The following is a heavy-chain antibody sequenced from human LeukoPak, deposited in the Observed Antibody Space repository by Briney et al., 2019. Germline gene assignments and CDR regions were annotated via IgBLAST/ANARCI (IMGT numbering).Heavy chain of an antibody. CDR1: GFTFSHYW. J-gene: IGHJ4*02. CDR2: VSNDGTDT. V-gene: IGHV3-74*01. CDR3: SRDIATTPVY. Sequence: GGSLRLSCAASGFTFSHYWMHWVRQAPGKGRVWLSRVSNDGTDTTYADSVKGRFTISRDNAKNTVYLQLNSLGVEDTAVYYCSRDIATTPVYWGQGTLVTVSS. D-gene: IGHD2-15*01.